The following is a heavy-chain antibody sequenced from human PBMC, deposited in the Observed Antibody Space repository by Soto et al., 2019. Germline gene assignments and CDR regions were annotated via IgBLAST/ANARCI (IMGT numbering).Heavy chain of an antibody. CDR1: GFSFSNYY. J-gene: IGHJ4*02. V-gene: IGHV3-72*01. CDR2: TRNKDNSYYT. CDR3: ARFSGSFSRGFDY. Sequence: EVQLVESGGGLVQPGGSLRLSCGVSGFSFSNYYMDWVRQAPGKGLEWVGRTRNKDNSYYTEYAASVKGRFTISRDESKNTLYLQMNSLKTEDTAVYYCARFSGSFSRGFDYWGQGTLVTVSS. D-gene: IGHD1-26*01.